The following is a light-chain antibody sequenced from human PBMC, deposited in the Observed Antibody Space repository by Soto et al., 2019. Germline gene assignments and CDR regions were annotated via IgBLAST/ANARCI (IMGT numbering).Light chain of an antibody. Sequence: DIQMTQSPSSLSASIGDRVTITCRASQSISSYLNWYQQKPGKAPKLLIYAASSLQGGVPSRFSGSGSGTDFTLTISSLQPEDIATYSCQQSYSAPLTFGGGTKVEIK. V-gene: IGKV1-39*01. CDR1: QSISSY. CDR2: AAS. CDR3: QQSYSAPLT. J-gene: IGKJ4*01.